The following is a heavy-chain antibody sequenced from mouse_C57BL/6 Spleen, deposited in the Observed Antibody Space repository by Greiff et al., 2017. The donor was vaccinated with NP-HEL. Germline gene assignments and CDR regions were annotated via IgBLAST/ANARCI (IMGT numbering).Heavy chain of an antibody. J-gene: IGHJ3*01. CDR2: IDPSDSET. CDR3: ARPSYYGNYPCAY. Sequence: QVQLQQPGAELVRPGSSVKLSCKASGYTFTSYWMHWVKQRPIQGLEWIGNIDPSDSETHYNQKFKDKATLTVDKSSSTAYMQLSSLTSEDSAVYYGARPSYYGNYPCAYWGQGTLVTVSA. V-gene: IGHV1-52*01. CDR1: GYTFTSYW. D-gene: IGHD2-1*01.